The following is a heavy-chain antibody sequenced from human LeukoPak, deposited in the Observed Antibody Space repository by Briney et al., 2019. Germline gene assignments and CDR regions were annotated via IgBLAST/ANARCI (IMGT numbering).Heavy chain of an antibody. CDR2: TRFDESNK. J-gene: IGHJ4*02. CDR3: AKDLSSSGSYSSVDY. D-gene: IGHD1-26*01. V-gene: IGHV3-30*02. Sequence: GGSLRLSCAASGFTFSNYGMHWVRQAPGKGLEWVAFTRFDESNKYYADSVKDRFTISRDNSKNVLFLQMNSLRAEDTAVYYCAKDLSSSGSYSSVDYWGQGTLVTVSS. CDR1: GFTFSNYG.